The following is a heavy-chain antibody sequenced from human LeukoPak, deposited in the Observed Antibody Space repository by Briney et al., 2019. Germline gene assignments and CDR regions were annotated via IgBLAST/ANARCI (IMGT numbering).Heavy chain of an antibody. CDR2: INPVTGGT. J-gene: IGHJ4*02. D-gene: IGHD3/OR15-3a*01. CDR3: ARANPIYVFWIGYF. CDR1: GYIFTDCY. Sequence: ASVKVSCKASGYIFTDCYVHWVRQAPGQGLEWMAWINPVTGGTNYAQKFQDRVTVTRDTSTSTAYMELSSLGSDDTAVYFCARANPIYVFWIGYFWGQGTLVTVSS. V-gene: IGHV1-2*02.